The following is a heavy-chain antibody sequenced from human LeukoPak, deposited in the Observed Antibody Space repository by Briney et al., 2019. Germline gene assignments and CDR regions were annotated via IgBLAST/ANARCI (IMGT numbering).Heavy chain of an antibody. CDR3: ATLIVGAPTSWAAFDI. Sequence: GESLKISCKGCGYSFTSYWIGWVRQMPGKGLEWMGIIYPGDSDTRYSPSFQGQVTISADKSISTAYLQWSSLKASDTAMYYCATLIVGAPTSWAAFDIWGQGTMVTVSS. D-gene: IGHD1-26*01. CDR1: GYSFTSYW. CDR2: IYPGDSDT. V-gene: IGHV5-51*01. J-gene: IGHJ3*02.